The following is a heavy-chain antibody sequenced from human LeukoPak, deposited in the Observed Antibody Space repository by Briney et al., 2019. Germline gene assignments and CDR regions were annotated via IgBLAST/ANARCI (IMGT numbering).Heavy chain of an antibody. J-gene: IGHJ5*02. Sequence: SETLSLTYAVYGGSFSGYYWTWIRQPPGKGLEWIGEINHSGSTNYNPSLKSRVTISVDTSKNQFSLKLSSVTAADTAVYYCARGPLVTTANWFDPWGQGTLVTVSS. V-gene: IGHV4-34*01. CDR2: INHSGST. CDR3: ARGPLVTTANWFDP. CDR1: GGSFSGYY. D-gene: IGHD1-1*01.